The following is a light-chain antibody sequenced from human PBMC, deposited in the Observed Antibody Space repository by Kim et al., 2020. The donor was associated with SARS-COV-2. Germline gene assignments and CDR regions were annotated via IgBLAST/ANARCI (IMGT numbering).Light chain of an antibody. J-gene: IGKJ2*01. Sequence: EIVLTQSPGTLSLSPGERATLSCRASQSVSSNSLAWYQQSPGQAPRLLTYGASTRAAGIPDRVSGGVSGADFTLTINRLEPEDSAVYYCQQYGDSPSTFGQGTKVDIK. CDR2: GAS. CDR1: QSVSSNS. V-gene: IGKV3-20*01. CDR3: QQYGDSPST.